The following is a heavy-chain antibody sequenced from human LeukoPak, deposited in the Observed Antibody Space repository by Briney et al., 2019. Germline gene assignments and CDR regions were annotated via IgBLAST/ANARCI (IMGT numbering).Heavy chain of an antibody. D-gene: IGHD6-6*01. CDR3: ARDLEKQLVLFAFDI. Sequence: SDTLSLTCTVSGGSISRYYWSWIRQPPGKGLEWIGYIYYSGSTNYNPSLKGRVSISIDTSKNQFSLKLSSVTAADTAVYFCARDLEKQLVLFAFDIWGQGTMVTVSS. J-gene: IGHJ3*02. CDR1: GGSISRYY. CDR2: IYYSGST. V-gene: IGHV4-59*01.